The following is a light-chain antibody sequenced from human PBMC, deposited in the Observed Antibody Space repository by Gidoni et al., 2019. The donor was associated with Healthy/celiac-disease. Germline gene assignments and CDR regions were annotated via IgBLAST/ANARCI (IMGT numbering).Light chain of an antibody. Sequence: DIVMTQSPDSLAVSLGERATINCKSSQSVLYSSNNKNYLAWYQQKPGQPPTLLIYWSATRESGVPDRFSGGGSGTVFTLTISRLQAEDVAVYCCQQYYNPWTFGQGTKVEIK. V-gene: IGKV4-1*01. CDR2: WSA. CDR3: QQYYNPWT. CDR1: QSVLYSSNNKNY. J-gene: IGKJ1*01.